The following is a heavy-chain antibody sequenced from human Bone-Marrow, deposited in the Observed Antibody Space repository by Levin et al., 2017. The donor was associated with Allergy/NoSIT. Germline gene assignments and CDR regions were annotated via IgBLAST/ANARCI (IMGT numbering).Heavy chain of an antibody. V-gene: IGHV3-30*18. CDR1: GFNFRLYG. D-gene: IGHD2-21*02. J-gene: IGHJ6*02. Sequence: GGSLRLSCEASGFNFRLYGMYWVRQAPGKGLEWLAVISYEGNNEYYADSVKGRFTISRDNSENTLYLQMNSLRVEDTAVYFCAKEGAHCGDDCRGGMDVWGQGTTVIVSS. CDR2: ISYEGNNE. CDR3: AKEGAHCGDDCRGGMDV.